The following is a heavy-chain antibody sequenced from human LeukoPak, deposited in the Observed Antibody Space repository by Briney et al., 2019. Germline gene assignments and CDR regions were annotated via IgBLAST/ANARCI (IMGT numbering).Heavy chain of an antibody. J-gene: IGHJ6*03. V-gene: IGHV3-30*13. CDR2: ISYDGSNK. Sequence: GGSLRLSCADSGFTFDDYGMSWVRQAPGKGLEWVAVISYDGSNKYYADSMKGRFTISRDNSKNRLYLQMNSLRAEDTAVYYCGRERKITMFRGVISDKYYYYMDVWGKGTTVTVSS. D-gene: IGHD3-10*01. CDR1: GFTFDDYG. CDR3: GRERKITMFRGVISDKYYYYMDV.